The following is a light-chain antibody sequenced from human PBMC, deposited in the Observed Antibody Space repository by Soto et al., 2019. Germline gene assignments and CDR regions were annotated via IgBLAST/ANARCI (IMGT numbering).Light chain of an antibody. CDR2: DNY. Sequence: QSVLTQPPSVSAAPGQKVTISCSGTSSNIGDNYVSWYRQLPGTAPKLLIYDNYKRPSGIPDRFSGSKSGTSTTLGITGLQTGDEADYYCGTWDTSLGVWVFGGGTKVTVL. V-gene: IGLV1-51*01. J-gene: IGLJ3*02. CDR1: SSNIGDNY. CDR3: GTWDTSLGVWV.